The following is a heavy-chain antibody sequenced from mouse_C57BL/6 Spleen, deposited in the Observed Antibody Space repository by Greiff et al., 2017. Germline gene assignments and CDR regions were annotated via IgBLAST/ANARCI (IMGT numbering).Heavy chain of an antibody. CDR2: INPYNGGT. V-gene: IGHV1-19*01. J-gene: IGHJ4*01. CDR3: AREGRDFYAMDY. CDR1: GYTFTDYY. D-gene: IGHD3-3*01. Sequence: DVQLQESGPVLVKPGASVKMSCKASGYTFTDYYMNWVKQSHGKSLEWIGVINPYNGGTSYNQKFKGKATLTVDKSSSTAYMELNSLTSEDSAVYYCAREGRDFYAMDYWGQGTSVTVSS.